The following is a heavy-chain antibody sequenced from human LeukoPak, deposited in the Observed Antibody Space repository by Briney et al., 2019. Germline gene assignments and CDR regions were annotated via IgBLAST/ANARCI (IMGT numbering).Heavy chain of an antibody. D-gene: IGHD6-19*01. J-gene: IGHJ4*02. CDR2: ISCFNGDT. V-gene: IGHV1-18*01. Sequence: GASVKVSCKASGCTFTHHGISWVRQAPGHGLEWMGWISCFNGDTHYAQKFQGRVTMTTDTSTTTAYMELRSLRSDDTALYYCARDPTNTSGRYAYVDYWGQGTLVTVSS. CDR1: GCTFTHHG. CDR3: ARDPTNTSGRYAYVDY.